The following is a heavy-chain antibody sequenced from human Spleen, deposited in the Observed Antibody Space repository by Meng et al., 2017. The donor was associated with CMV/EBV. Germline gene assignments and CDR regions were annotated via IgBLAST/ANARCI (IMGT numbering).Heavy chain of an antibody. J-gene: IGHJ4*02. CDR3: AKAFSASWYREYYDD. D-gene: IGHD6-13*01. CDR1: GFTFSSYG. V-gene: IGHV3-23*01. Sequence: GESLKISCAASGFTFSSYGMHWVRQAPGRGLAWVSAITASGGSTYYADSVKGRFTVSRDNSKNTLYLQMNSLRAEDTAVYYCAKAFSASWYREYYDDWGQGTLVTVSS. CDR2: ITASGGST.